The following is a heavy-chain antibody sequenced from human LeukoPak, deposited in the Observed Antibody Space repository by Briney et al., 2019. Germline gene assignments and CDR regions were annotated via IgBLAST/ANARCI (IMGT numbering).Heavy chain of an antibody. CDR3: ARQLYASGTYYAPMDV. CDR2: IHYSGST. D-gene: IGHD3-10*01. J-gene: IGHJ6*03. V-gene: IGHV4-39*01. CDR1: GGSISSSIYF. Sequence: SETLSLTCTVSGGSISSSIYFWGWIRQPPGKGLEWIGSIHYSGSTYHDPSLKSRVAISIDTSKNQFSLKLSSVTAADTAVYYCARQLYASGTYYAPMDVWGKGTTVTISS.